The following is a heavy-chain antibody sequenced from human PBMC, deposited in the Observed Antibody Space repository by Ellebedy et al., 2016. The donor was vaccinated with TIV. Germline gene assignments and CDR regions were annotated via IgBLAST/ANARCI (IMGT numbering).Heavy chain of an antibody. V-gene: IGHV1-69*05. D-gene: IGHD1-1*01. J-gene: IGHJ6*02. CDR2: IIPVFGTT. CDR1: GGTFSSYA. CDR3: ARDLEPRSLISYYYGMDV. Sequence: AASVKVSCKVSGGTFSSYAMNWVRQAPGQGLEWVGVIIPVFGTTNYAQKFQGRITMTRDTSTSTVYMDLSSLGSEDTAVYYCARDLEPRSLISYYYGMDVWGQGTTVTVSS.